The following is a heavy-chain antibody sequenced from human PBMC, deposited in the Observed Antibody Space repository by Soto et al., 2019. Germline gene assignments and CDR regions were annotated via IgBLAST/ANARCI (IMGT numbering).Heavy chain of an antibody. J-gene: IGHJ6*02. Sequence: SETLSLTCAVSGGSISSSNWWSWVRQPPGKGLEWIGEIYHSGSTNYNPSLKSRVTISVDKSKNQFSLKLSSVTAADTAVYYCARGGYQLLSGYYYGMDVWGQGTTVTVS. D-gene: IGHD2-2*01. CDR1: GGSISSSNW. V-gene: IGHV4-4*02. CDR2: IYHSGST. CDR3: ARGGYQLLSGYYYGMDV.